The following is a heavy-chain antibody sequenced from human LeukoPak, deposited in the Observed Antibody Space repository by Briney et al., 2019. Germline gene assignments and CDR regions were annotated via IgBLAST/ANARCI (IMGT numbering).Heavy chain of an antibody. CDR3: SSPSLGPD. D-gene: IGHD3-16*01. CDR2: IKSDGSTT. CDR1: GFTFSSYW. V-gene: IGHV3-74*01. Sequence: GGSLRLSCVASGFTFSSYWMHWVRQPPGKGLVWVSRIKSDGSTTNYADSVEGRFTISRDNAKNTVYLQMNSLRAEDTAVYYCSSPSLGPDWGQGTLVTVSS. J-gene: IGHJ4*02.